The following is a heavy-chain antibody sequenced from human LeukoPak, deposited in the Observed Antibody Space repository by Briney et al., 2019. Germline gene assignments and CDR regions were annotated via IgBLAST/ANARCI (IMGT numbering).Heavy chain of an antibody. CDR3: ARVNPVRGENYY. D-gene: IGHD3-10*01. CDR2: ISYDGSNK. Sequence: PGRSLRLSCAASGFTFSSYAMHWVRQAPGKGLEWVALISYDGSNKYYADSVKGRFTISRDNAKNSLYLQMNSLRDEDTAVYYCARVNPVRGENYYWGQGTLVTVSS. V-gene: IGHV3-30-3*01. J-gene: IGHJ4*02. CDR1: GFTFSSYA.